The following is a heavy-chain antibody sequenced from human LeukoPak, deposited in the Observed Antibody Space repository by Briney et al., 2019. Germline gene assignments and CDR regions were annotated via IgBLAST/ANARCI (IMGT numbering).Heavy chain of an antibody. V-gene: IGHV3-30*18. CDR3: AKDLGPYETLDY. D-gene: IGHD3-16*01. J-gene: IGHJ4*02. CDR2: TTYDGSNK. Sequence: GGSLRLSCAASGFTFSSYGMHWVRQAPGKGLEWVAVTTYDGSNKYYADSVKGRFTISRDNSKNTLYLQMNSLRAEDTAVYYCAKDLGPYETLDYWGQGTLVTVSS. CDR1: GFTFSSYG.